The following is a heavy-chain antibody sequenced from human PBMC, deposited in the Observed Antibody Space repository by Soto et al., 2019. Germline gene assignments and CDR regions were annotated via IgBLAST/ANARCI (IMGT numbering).Heavy chain of an antibody. D-gene: IGHD4-17*01. CDR2: ISGSGGST. CDR3: AKVRYGDYAQFDY. V-gene: IGHV3-23*01. CDR1: GFTFSSYA. Sequence: EVQLLESGGGLVQPGGSLRLSCAASGFTFSSYAMSWVRQAPGKGLEWVSAISGSGGSTYYADSVKGRFTISRHNSKNTLYLQMNSLRAEDTAVYYCAKVRYGDYAQFDYWGQGTLVTVSS. J-gene: IGHJ4*02.